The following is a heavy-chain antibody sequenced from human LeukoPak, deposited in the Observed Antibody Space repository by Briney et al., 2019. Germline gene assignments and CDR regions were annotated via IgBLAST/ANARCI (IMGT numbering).Heavy chain of an antibody. J-gene: IGHJ4*02. CDR3: ARVTRESLYDSSGYKDY. D-gene: IGHD3-22*01. CDR1: GFTFSSYE. Sequence: GGSLRLSCAASGFTFSSYEMNWVRQAPGKGLEWVSYISSSGSTIYYADSVKGRFTISRDNAKNSLYLQMNSLRAEDTAVYYCARVTRESLYDSSGYKDYWGQGTLVTVSS. CDR2: ISSSGSTI. V-gene: IGHV3-48*03.